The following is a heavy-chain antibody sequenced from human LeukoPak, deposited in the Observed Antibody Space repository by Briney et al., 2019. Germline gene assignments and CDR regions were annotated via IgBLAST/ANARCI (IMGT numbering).Heavy chain of an antibody. V-gene: IGHV4-34*01. CDR1: GGSFSAYY. D-gene: IGHD1-1*01. CDR2: INQSGRT. J-gene: IGHJ4*02. Sequence: SETLSLTCAVYGGSFSAYYWSWIRQPPGEGLEWIGDINQSGRTNYNPSLKSRVIISVDTAKNQFSLTLLSVTAADTAVYYCASSDPFSGTWNPAYSFDYWDQGTLVTVSS. CDR3: ASSDPFSGTWNPAYSFDY.